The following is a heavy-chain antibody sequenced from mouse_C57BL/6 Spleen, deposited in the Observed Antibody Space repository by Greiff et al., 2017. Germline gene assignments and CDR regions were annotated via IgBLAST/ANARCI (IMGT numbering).Heavy chain of an antibody. CDR1: GYTFTEYT. CDR2: FYPGSGSI. D-gene: IGHD2-3*01. Sequence: VQLQQSGAELVKPGASVKLSCKASGYTFTEYTIHWVKQRSGQGLEWIGWFYPGSGSIKYNEKFKDKATLTADKSSSTVYMELSRLTSEDSAVYFCARHDYDDYYVPYYFDYWGQGTTLTVSS. CDR3: ARHDYDDYYVPYYFDY. V-gene: IGHV1-62-2*01. J-gene: IGHJ2*01.